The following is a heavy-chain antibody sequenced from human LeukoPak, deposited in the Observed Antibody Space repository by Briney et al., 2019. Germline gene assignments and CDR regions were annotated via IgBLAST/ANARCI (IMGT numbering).Heavy chain of an antibody. V-gene: IGHV3-23*01. CDR2: ISGSGGST. D-gene: IGHD1-26*01. J-gene: IGHJ6*02. CDR1: GFTFSSYA. Sequence: GGSLRLSCAASGFTFSSYAMSWVRQAPGKGLEWVSDISGSGGSTYYADSVKGRFTISRDNSKNTLYLQMNSLRAEDTAVYYCAKGRIVGATTDYYGMDVWGQGTTVTVSS. CDR3: AKGRIVGATTDYYGMDV.